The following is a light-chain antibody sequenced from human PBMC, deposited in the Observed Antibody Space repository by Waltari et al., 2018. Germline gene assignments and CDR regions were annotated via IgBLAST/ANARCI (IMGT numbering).Light chain of an antibody. V-gene: IGKV3-11*01. CDR2: DAS. CDR1: QSVSKL. CDR3: QQRAKWPLT. J-gene: IGKJ4*01. Sequence: EIVLTQSPVSLSLSPGETATLSCRASQSVSKLLAWYQHRPGQAPRLLVYDASKAATGIPARFSGSGSGTGFTLTISSLEPEDFAVYYCQQRAKWPLTFGGGTRVEI.